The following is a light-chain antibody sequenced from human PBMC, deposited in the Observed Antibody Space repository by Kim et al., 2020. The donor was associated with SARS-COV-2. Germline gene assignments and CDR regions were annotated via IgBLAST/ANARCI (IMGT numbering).Light chain of an antibody. CDR1: QAINSY. CDR3: QQLNSYPVT. Sequence: QLTQSPSSLSASVGDSITITCRASQAINSYLAWYQQKPGKAPKLLIHTTFTLQTGVPSRFSGSRSGTDFTLTISSLQPEDFATYYCQQLNSYPVTFGGGTKLEIK. CDR2: TTF. J-gene: IGKJ4*01. V-gene: IGKV1-9*01.